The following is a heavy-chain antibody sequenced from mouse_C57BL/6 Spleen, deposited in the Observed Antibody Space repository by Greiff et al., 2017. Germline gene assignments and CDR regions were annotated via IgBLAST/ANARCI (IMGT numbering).Heavy chain of an antibody. CDR2: IYPGSGST. CDR1: GYTFTSYW. Sequence: QVQLQQPGAELVKPGASVKMSCKASGYTFTSYWITWVKQRPGQGLEWIGDIYPGSGSTNYNEKFKSKATLTVDTSSSTAYMQLSSLTSEDSAVYYGASPCYYGSSYGYFDVWGTGTTVTVSS. CDR3: ASPCYYGSSYGYFDV. D-gene: IGHD1-1*01. V-gene: IGHV1-55*01. J-gene: IGHJ1*03.